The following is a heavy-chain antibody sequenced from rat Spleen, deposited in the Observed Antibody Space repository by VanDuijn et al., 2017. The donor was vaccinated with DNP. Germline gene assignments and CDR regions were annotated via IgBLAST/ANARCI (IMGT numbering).Heavy chain of an antibody. CDR3: ASPLPLTIAATRGAMDA. Sequence: EVQLVESGGDSVQPGRSMKLSCVVSGFTFSNYDMAWVRQAPKKGLEWIAFISSDAGTTHYRDSVKGRFTISRDNAKDTLYLQGDSLRSEDTATYYCASPLPLTIAATRGAMDAWGQGTSVTVSS. CDR2: ISSDAGTT. V-gene: IGHV5S23*01. J-gene: IGHJ4*01. CDR1: GFTFSNYD. D-gene: IGHD1-2*01.